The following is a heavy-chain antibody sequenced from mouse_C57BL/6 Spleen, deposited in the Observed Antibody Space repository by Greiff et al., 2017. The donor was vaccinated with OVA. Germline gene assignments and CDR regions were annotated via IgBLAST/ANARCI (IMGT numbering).Heavy chain of an antibody. D-gene: IGHD1-1*01. CDR1: GFTFSDYG. V-gene: IGHV5-17*01. J-gene: IGHJ4*01. CDR2: ISSGSSTI. Sequence: EVQRVESGGGLVKPGGSLKLSCAASGFTFSDYGMHWVRQAPEKGLEWVAYISSGSSTIYYADTVKGRFTISRDNAKNTLFLQMTSLRSEDTAMYYCARVSSTVVSYAMDYWGQGTSVTVSS. CDR3: ARVSSTVVSYAMDY.